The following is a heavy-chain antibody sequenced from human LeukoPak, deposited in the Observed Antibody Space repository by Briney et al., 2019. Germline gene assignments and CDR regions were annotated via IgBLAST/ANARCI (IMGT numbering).Heavy chain of an antibody. D-gene: IGHD3-22*01. CDR1: GYTFTSYG. Sequence: ASVKVSCKASGYTFTSYGISWVRQAPGQGLEWMGGISPNNGNTNYAQKLQGRVTMTTDTYTSTAYMELRSLRSDDTAVYYCARLEDYYDSSGYPQYYFDYWGQGTLVTVSS. V-gene: IGHV1-18*01. CDR3: ARLEDYYDSSGYPQYYFDY. J-gene: IGHJ4*02. CDR2: ISPNNGNT.